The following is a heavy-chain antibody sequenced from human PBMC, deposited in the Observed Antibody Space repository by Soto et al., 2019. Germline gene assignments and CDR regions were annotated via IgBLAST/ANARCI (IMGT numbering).Heavy chain of an antibody. J-gene: IGHJ3*02. CDR3: ARVMYYDFWSGSPARAFDI. CDR2: IYDSGST. V-gene: IGHV4-30-4*01. Sequence: SETLSLTCTVSGGSISSGDYYWSWIRQPPGKGLEWIGYIYDSGSTYYNPSLKSRVTISVDTSKNQFSLKLSSVTAADTAVYYCARVMYYDFWSGSPARAFDIWGQGTMVTVSS. D-gene: IGHD3-3*01. CDR1: GGSISSGDYY.